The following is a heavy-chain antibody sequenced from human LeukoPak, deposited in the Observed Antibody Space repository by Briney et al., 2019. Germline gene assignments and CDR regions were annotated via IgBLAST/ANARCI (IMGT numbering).Heavy chain of an antibody. CDR3: AKGNTVTPRKYYFDY. CDR1: GFTFSSYA. J-gene: IGHJ4*02. Sequence: PGGSLRLSCAASGFTFSSYAMSWVRQAPGKGLEWVSAISGSGGSTYYADSVKGRFTISRDNSKNTLHLQMNSLRAEDTAVYYCAKGNTVTPRKYYFDYWGQGTLVTVSS. V-gene: IGHV3-23*01. CDR2: ISGSGGST. D-gene: IGHD4-17*01.